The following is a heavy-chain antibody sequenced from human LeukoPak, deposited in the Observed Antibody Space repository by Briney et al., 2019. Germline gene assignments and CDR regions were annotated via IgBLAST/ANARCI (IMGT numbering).Heavy chain of an antibody. Sequence: SETLSLTCTVSGGSISSGGYYWSWIRQHPGKGLEWIGYIYYSGSTYYNPSLKSRVTISVDTSKNQFSLRLSSVTAADTAVYYCARGGSLRRNWFDPWGQGTLVTVSS. V-gene: IGHV4-31*03. CDR2: IYYSGST. CDR3: ARGGSLRRNWFDP. D-gene: IGHD3-16*01. J-gene: IGHJ5*02. CDR1: GGSISSGGYY.